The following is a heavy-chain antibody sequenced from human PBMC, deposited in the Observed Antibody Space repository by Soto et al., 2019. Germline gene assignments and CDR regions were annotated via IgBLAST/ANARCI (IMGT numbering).Heavy chain of an antibody. J-gene: IGHJ6*03. CDR3: ARESSGYYYYYMDV. CDR2: IYSGGST. CDR1: GFTVSSNY. D-gene: IGHD7-27*01. Sequence: GGSLRLSCAASGFTVSSNYMSWVRQAPGKGLEWVSVIYSGGSTYYADSVKGRFTISRHNSTNTLYLQMNSLRAEDTAVYYWARESSGYYYYYMDVWGKGTTVTVSS. V-gene: IGHV3-53*04.